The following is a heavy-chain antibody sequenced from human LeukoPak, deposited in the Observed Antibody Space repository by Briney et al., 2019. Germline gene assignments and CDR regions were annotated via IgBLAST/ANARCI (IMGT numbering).Heavy chain of an antibody. D-gene: IGHD3-10*01. CDR2: ISRNGGST. J-gene: IGHJ4*02. CDR1: GFTFSSYA. CDR3: VKVGVLWFGELYYFDY. Sequence: GGSLRLSCSASGFTFSSYAMHWVRQAPGKGLEYVSAISRNGGSTYYADSVKGRFTISRDNSKNTLYLQMSSLRAEDTAVYYCVKVGVLWFGELYYFDYWGQGTLVTVSS. V-gene: IGHV3-64D*06.